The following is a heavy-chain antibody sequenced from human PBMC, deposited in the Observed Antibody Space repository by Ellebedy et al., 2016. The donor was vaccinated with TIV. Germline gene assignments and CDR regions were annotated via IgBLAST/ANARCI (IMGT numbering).Heavy chain of an antibody. J-gene: IGHJ4*02. D-gene: IGHD6-19*01. CDR1: GYTFTSYG. V-gene: IGHV1-18*01. CDR3: ARDVYSSGWYGPDY. CDR2: ISAYNGNT. Sequence: AASVKVSCKASGYTFTSYGISWVRQAPGQGLEWMGWISAYNGNTNYAQKLQGRVTMTTDTSTSTAYMELRSLRSDDTAVYYCARDVYSSGWYGPDYWGQGTLVTVSS.